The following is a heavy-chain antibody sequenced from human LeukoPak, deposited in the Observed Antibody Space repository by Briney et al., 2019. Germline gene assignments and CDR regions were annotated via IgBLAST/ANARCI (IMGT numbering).Heavy chain of an antibody. CDR3: ARDNSVGDIAWWFDP. V-gene: IGHV1-46*01. D-gene: IGHD3-10*01. Sequence: ASVKVSCKASGYTFINNWMHWVRQAPGQGLEWIGLINPTGTVTLYAQKFQGRVTMTRDMSTSTDYMESSSLRSEDTAVYYCARDNSVGDIAWWFDPWGQGTLVTVSS. J-gene: IGHJ5*02. CDR2: INPTGTVT. CDR1: GYTFINNW.